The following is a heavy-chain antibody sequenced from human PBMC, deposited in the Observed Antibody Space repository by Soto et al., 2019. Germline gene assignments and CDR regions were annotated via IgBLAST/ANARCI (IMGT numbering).Heavy chain of an antibody. CDR1: GXTFSNYW. D-gene: IGHD3-10*01. Sequence: GSLRLSCAASGXTFSNYWMHWVRQAPGKGLEWVAVILYDGSNKYYADSVKGLFTISRDNSNNTLYVQMNSLRAEDTAVYYCARDPSHGSGSYLDYWGQGTLVTVSS. CDR2: ILYDGSNK. CDR3: ARDPSHGSGSYLDY. J-gene: IGHJ4*02. V-gene: IGHV3-33*01.